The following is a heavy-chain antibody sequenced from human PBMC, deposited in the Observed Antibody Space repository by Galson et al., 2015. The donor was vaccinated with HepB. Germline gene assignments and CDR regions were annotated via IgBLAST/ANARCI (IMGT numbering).Heavy chain of an antibody. J-gene: IGHJ2*01. CDR2: ISGSGGST. Sequence: LRLSCAASGFTFSSYAMSWVRQAPGKGLEWVSAISGSGGSTYYADSVKGRFTISRDNSKNTLYLQMNSLRAEDTAVYYCAKEGYGDYVSPPNWYFDLWGRGTLVTVSS. V-gene: IGHV3-23*01. D-gene: IGHD4-17*01. CDR1: GFTFSSYA. CDR3: AKEGYGDYVSPPNWYFDL.